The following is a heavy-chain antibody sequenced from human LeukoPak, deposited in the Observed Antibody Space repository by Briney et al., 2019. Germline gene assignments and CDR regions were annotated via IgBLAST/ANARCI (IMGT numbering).Heavy chain of an antibody. J-gene: IGHJ2*01. CDR2: ITGTDHSM. V-gene: IGHV3-11*01. Sequence: KAGGSLRLSCDASGFTFSDYYMSWIRQAPGKGLEWLSYITGTDHSMRYADSVKCRFAISRDNAKNSLYLQLNSLRAEDTAVYYCARGHCNSRNCYWHFDLWGRGTRVTVSS. CDR1: GFTFSDYY. D-gene: IGHD2/OR15-2a*01. CDR3: ARGHCNSRNCYWHFDL.